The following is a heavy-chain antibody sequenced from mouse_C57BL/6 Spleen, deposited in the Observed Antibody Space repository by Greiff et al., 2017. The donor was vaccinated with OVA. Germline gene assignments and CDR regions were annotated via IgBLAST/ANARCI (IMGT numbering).Heavy chain of an antibody. CDR3: ARDPFYYYGSSHWYFDV. CDR1: GYSITSGYY. CDR2: ISYDGSN. D-gene: IGHD1-1*01. V-gene: IGHV3-6*01. J-gene: IGHJ1*03. Sequence: DVQLQESGPGLVKPSQSLSLTCSVTGYSITSGYYWNWIRQFPGNKLEWMGYISYDGSNNYNPSLKNRISITRDTSKNQFFLKLNSVTTEDTATYYCARDPFYYYGSSHWYFDVWGTGTTVTVSS.